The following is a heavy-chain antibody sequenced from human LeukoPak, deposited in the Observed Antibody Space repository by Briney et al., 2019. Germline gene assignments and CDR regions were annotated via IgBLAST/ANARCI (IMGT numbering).Heavy chain of an antibody. D-gene: IGHD3-10*01. CDR2: IKSKTDGGTT. J-gene: IGHJ4*02. CDR3: TTRGSDSGCPFF. Sequence: PGGSLRLSCAASGFTFSNAWMVWVRQAPGKGLEWVGRIKSKTDGGTTDYAAPVKGRFHISRDDSKNTLYLEMNSLKTEDTAVYYCTTRGSDSGCPFFWGQGTLVTVSS. V-gene: IGHV3-15*01. CDR1: GFTFSNAW.